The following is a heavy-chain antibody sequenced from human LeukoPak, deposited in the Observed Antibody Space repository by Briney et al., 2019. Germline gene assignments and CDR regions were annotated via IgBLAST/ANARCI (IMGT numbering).Heavy chain of an antibody. Sequence: GGSLRLSCAASGFTFSDYNMRWIRQAPGKGLEWVSSISRSGSTKYYADSVKGRFTISRDNAKNSLLLQMNSLRAEDTAVYYCARADYDLKGGAFDIWGQGTMVTVSS. D-gene: IGHD4/OR15-4a*01. CDR2: ISRSGSTK. CDR1: GFTFSDYN. J-gene: IGHJ3*02. CDR3: ARADYDLKGGAFDI. V-gene: IGHV3-11*01.